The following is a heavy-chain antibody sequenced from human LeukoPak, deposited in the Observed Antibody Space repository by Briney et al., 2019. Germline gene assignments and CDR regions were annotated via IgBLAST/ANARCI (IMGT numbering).Heavy chain of an antibody. D-gene: IGHD1-26*01. V-gene: IGHV3-30-3*01. CDR2: ISYDGSNK. CDR1: GFTFSSYA. CDR3: ARMREYSGNSYPNFDY. J-gene: IGHJ4*02. Sequence: GRSLRLSCAASGFTFSSYAMHWVRQAPGKGLEWVAVISYDGSNKYYADSVKGRFTISRDTSKNTLFLQMNSLRAEDTAVYYCARMREYSGNSYPNFDYWGQGTLVTVSS.